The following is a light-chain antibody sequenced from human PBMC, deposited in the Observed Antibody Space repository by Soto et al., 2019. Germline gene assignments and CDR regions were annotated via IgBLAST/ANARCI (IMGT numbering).Light chain of an antibody. CDR1: QSVSNS. CDR3: QQRRSWPRT. J-gene: IGKJ2*01. Sequence: EIVLTQSPATLSLSPGERATLSCRASQSVSNSLTWFLQKPGQAPRLLIYDASNRATDIPARFSGSGSGTDFTLTISSLEPEDFAVYYCQQRRSWPRTFGQGTKLEIK. CDR2: DAS. V-gene: IGKV3-11*01.